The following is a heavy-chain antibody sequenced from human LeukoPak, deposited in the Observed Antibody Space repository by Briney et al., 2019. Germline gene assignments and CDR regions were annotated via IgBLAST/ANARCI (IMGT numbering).Heavy chain of an antibody. D-gene: IGHD4-23*01. J-gene: IGHJ4*02. CDR1: GFTFSSYG. V-gene: IGHV3-30*18. CDR2: ISYDGSNK. CDR3: AKDPLSTVVSYFDY. Sequence: GGSLRLSCAASGFTFSSYGMHWARQAPGKGLEWVAVISYDGSNKYYADSVKGRFTISRDNSKNTLYLQMNSLRAEDTAVYYCAKDPLSTVVSYFDYRGQGTLVTVSS.